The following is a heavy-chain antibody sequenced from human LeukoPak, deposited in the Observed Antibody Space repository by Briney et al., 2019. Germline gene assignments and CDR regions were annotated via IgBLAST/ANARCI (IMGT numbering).Heavy chain of an antibody. CDR2: MNPNSGNT. J-gene: IGHJ4*02. CDR1: GYTFTSYD. V-gene: IGHV1-8*03. Sequence: ASVKVSCKASGYTFTSYDINWVRQATGQGLEWMGWMNPNSGNTGYAQKFQGRVTITRNTSISTAYMELSSRRSEDTAVYYCARVTTQKGGSSPNYWGQGTLVTVSS. CDR3: ARVTTQKGGSSPNY. D-gene: IGHD6-6*01.